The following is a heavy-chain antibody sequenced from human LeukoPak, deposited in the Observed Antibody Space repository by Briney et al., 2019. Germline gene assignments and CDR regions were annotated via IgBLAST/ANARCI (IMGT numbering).Heavy chain of an antibody. Sequence: ASVKVSCKASGYTFTSYGISWVRQATGQGLEWMGWMNPNSGNTGYAQKFQGRVTMTRNTSISTAYMELSSLRSEDTAVYYCAIMLGAVAGTFDYWGQGTLVTVSS. J-gene: IGHJ4*02. CDR3: AIMLGAVAGTFDY. CDR1: GYTFTSYG. CDR2: MNPNSGNT. V-gene: IGHV1-8*02. D-gene: IGHD6-19*01.